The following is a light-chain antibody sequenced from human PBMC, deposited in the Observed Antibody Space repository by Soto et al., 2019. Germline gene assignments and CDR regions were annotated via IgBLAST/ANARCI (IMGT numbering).Light chain of an antibody. V-gene: IGKV3-11*01. Sequence: EIVLTQSPATLSLSPGERATLSCRASQTVGSYLAWYQQKPGQAPRLLIYDASNRATGIPARFSGSGSGTDFTLTISSLETEDFAVYYCQQRSDWPPAFGLGTKVAIK. CDR1: QTVGSY. CDR3: QQRSDWPPA. CDR2: DAS. J-gene: IGKJ1*01.